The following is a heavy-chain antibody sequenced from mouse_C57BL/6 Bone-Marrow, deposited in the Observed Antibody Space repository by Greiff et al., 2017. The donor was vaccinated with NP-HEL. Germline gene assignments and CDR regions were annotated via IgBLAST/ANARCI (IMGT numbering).Heavy chain of an antibody. CDR3: ARGRAVVDFDY. CDR1: GYTFTSYG. CDR2: IYPRSGNT. V-gene: IGHV1-81*01. J-gene: IGHJ2*01. Sequence: QVQLQQSGAELARPGASVKLSCKASGYTFTSYGISWVKQRTGQGLEWIGEIYPRSGNTYYNEKFKGKATLTAEQSSSTAYMELRSLTSEDSAVYFCARGRAVVDFDYWGQGTTLTVSS. D-gene: IGHD1-1*01.